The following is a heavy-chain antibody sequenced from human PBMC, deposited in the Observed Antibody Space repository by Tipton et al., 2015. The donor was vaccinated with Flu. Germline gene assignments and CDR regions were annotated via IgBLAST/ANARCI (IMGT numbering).Heavy chain of an antibody. V-gene: IGHV4-34*01. CDR1: GGSFSGHY. CDR3: ARGSEYANAYLDF. J-gene: IGHJ4*02. D-gene: IGHD2/OR15-2a*01. Sequence: TLSLTCAVYGGSFSGHYWRWIRRPPGKGLEWIGEISHSGSPNYNPSLKSRVTISVDTSKNQFPLMVTSLTAADTAVYYCARGSEYANAYLDFWGQGTLVTVSS. CDR2: ISHSGSP.